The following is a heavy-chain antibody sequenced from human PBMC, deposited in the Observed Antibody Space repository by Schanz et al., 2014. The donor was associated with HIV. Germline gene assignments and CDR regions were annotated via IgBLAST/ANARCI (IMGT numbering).Heavy chain of an antibody. Sequence: VQLVESGGGLVQPGGSLRLSCAASGFTLSSYWMSWVRQAPGKGLEWVANIKQDGSEKYYVDSVKGRFTISRDNTENSLYLQMNSLRAEDTAVYYCARGRRGAVAGSSDYWGQGTLVTVSS. CDR1: GFTLSSYW. J-gene: IGHJ4*02. D-gene: IGHD6-19*01. CDR3: ARGRRGAVAGSSDY. V-gene: IGHV3-7*01. CDR2: IKQDGSEK.